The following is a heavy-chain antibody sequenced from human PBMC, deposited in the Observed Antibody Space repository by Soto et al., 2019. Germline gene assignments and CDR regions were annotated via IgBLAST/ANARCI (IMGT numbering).Heavy chain of an antibody. V-gene: IGHV4-39*01. D-gene: IGHD2-2*01. CDR1: GGSISSISYY. CDR2: IKYSGHT. J-gene: IGHJ4*02. Sequence: QLQLQESGPGLVKSSETLSLTCTVSGGSISSISYYWGWIRQPPGKGLEWIGSIKYSGHTYYNPSLKSRVAISVDTSKHQFALRLSSVTAAETAVYYCARVDMAVVPSTILDSWGQGALVTVSS. CDR3: ARVDMAVVPSTILDS.